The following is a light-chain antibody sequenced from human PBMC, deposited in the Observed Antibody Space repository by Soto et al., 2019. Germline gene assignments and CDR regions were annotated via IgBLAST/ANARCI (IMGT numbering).Light chain of an antibody. CDR1: QSVGSRW. CDR2: GGS. CDR3: QQYYSSRT. J-gene: IGKJ1*01. V-gene: IGKV3-20*01. Sequence: EIVLTQSPGTVSLSPGERATLSCRASQSVGSRWLAWYQQKPGQAPRVLIYGGSNRATVIPDRFSGSGSGTDFTLTISRLEPEDFAVYYCQQYYSSRTFGQGTKVEMK.